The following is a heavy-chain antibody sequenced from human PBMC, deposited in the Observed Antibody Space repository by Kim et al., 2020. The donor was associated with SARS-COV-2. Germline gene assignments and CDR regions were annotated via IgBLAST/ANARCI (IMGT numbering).Heavy chain of an antibody. V-gene: IGHV1-3*01. D-gene: IGHD4-17*01. CDR2: INAGNGNT. CDR1: GYTFTSYA. J-gene: IGHJ5*02. CDR3: ARDSSYYGGNSGWFDP. Sequence: ASVKVSCKASGYTFTSYAMHWVRQAPGQRLEWMGWINAGNGNTKYSQKFQGRVTITRDTSASTAYMELSSLRSEDTAVYYCARDSSYYGGNSGWFDPWGQGTLVTVSS.